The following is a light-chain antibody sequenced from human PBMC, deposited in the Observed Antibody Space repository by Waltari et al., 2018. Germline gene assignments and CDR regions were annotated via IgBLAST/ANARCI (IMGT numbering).Light chain of an antibody. CDR1: QRVGKY. CDR3: QKYVSLPAT. CDR2: DTS. J-gene: IGKJ1*01. Sequence: VLTPSPGTRSLSPGERATLSCRAIQRVGKYLAWYQQKPGQAPRRLIYDTSTRATGIPDSFSGSGSVTDFSLTISRLEPEDFAVYYCQKYVSLPATFGQGTKVQAK. V-gene: IGKV3-20*01.